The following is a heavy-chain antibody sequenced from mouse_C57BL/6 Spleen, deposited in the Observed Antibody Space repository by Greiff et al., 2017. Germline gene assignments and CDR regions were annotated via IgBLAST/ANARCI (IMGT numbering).Heavy chain of an antibody. Sequence: VQLKQSGTVLARPGASVKMSCKTSGYTFTSYWMHWVKQRPGQGLEWIGAIYPGNSDTSYNQKFKGKAKLTAVTSASTAYMELSSLTNEDSAVYYCTRSVGSTPAYFDYWGQGTTLTVSS. CDR3: TRSVGSTPAYFDY. CDR1: GYTFTSYW. J-gene: IGHJ2*01. V-gene: IGHV1-5*01. CDR2: IYPGNSDT. D-gene: IGHD1-1*01.